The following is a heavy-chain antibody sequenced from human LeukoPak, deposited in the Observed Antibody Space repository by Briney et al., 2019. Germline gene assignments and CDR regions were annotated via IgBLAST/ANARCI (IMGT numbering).Heavy chain of an antibody. Sequence: GESLQISCKGSGYIFTSYWIGWVRQLPGKGLEWMGIIYPGDSDTRYSPSFQGQVTISADKSISTAYLQWSSLKASDTAMYYCARLLAAAGRAVNWFDPWGQGTLVTVSS. V-gene: IGHV5-51*01. CDR2: IYPGDSDT. D-gene: IGHD6-13*01. CDR1: GYIFTSYW. CDR3: ARLLAAAGRAVNWFDP. J-gene: IGHJ5*02.